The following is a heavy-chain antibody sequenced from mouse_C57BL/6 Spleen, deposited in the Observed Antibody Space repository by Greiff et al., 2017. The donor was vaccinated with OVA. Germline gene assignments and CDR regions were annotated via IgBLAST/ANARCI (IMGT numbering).Heavy chain of an antibody. CDR2: IYPGGGST. CDR3: ARSESNYPAWFAY. D-gene: IGHD2-5*01. V-gene: IGHV1-78*01. J-gene: IGHJ3*01. CDR1: GYTFTDHT. Sequence: QVQLQQSDAELVKPGASVKISCKVSGYTFTDHTIHWMKQRPEQGLEWIGYIYPGGGSTKYTEKFKGKATLTADNSSSTAYLQLNSLTSEDSAVYFCARSESNYPAWFAYWGQGTLVTVSA.